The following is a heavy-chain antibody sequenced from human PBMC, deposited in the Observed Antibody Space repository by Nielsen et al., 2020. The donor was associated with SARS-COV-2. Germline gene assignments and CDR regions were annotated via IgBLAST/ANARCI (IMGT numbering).Heavy chain of an antibody. J-gene: IGHJ4*02. Sequence: GESLKISCAASGFTFSSYAMHWVRQAPGKGLEWVAVISYDGCNKYYADSVKGRFTISRDNSKNTLYLQMNSLRAEDTAVYYCAREEIQLWLGYWGQGTLVTVSS. CDR3: AREEIQLWLGY. V-gene: IGHV3-30*04. CDR2: ISYDGCNK. D-gene: IGHD5-18*01. CDR1: GFTFSSYA.